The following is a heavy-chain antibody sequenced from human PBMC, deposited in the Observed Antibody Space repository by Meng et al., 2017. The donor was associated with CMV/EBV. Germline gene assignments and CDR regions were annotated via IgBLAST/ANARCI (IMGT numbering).Heavy chain of an antibody. V-gene: IGHV4-34*01. D-gene: IGHD2-2*01. CDR2: INHSGST. CDR1: GGSFSGYY. CDR3: AKARSSTSYRTYYFDY. Sequence: SQTLSLTCAVYGGSFSGYYWSWIRQPPGKGLEWIGEINHSGSTNYNPSLKSRVTISVGTSKNQFSLKLSSVTAADTAVYYCAKARSSTSYRTYYFDYWGQGTLVTVSS. J-gene: IGHJ4*02.